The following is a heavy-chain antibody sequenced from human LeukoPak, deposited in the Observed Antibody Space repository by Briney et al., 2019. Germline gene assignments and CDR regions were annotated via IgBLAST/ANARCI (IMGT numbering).Heavy chain of an antibody. V-gene: IGHV3-7*01. D-gene: IGHD6-19*01. CDR1: GFTFSSYW. CDR2: IKQDGSEK. Sequence: PGGSLRLSCAASGFTFSSYWMSWVRQAPGKGLEWVANIKQDGSEKYYVDSVKGRFTISRDNAKNSLYLQMNSLRAEDTAVYYCARGSSGWYSGYYYYGMDVWGQGTTVTVSS. CDR3: ARGSSGWYSGYYYYGMDV. J-gene: IGHJ6*02.